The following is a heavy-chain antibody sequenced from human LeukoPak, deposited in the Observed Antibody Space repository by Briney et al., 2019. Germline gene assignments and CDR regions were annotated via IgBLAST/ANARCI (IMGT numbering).Heavy chain of an antibody. J-gene: IGHJ5*02. CDR1: GGSISSYY. CDR3: ARRTTTVTTNWFDP. CDR2: IYYSGST. Sequence: SETLSLTCTVSGGSISSYYWSWIRQPPGKGPEWIGYIYYSGSTNYNPSLKSRVTISVDTSKNQFSLKLSSVTAADTAVYYCARRTTTVTTNWFDPWGQGTLVTVSS. D-gene: IGHD4-17*01. V-gene: IGHV4-59*08.